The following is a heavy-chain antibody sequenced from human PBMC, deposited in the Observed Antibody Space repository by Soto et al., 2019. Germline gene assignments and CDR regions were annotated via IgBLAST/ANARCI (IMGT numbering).Heavy chain of an antibody. D-gene: IGHD5-12*01. V-gene: IGHV4-59*01. Sequence: SATLSLACPVSGASISGYYWSWFVQPPGKGLEWIGYIYYSGSTNYNPSLKSRVTISVDTSKNQFSLKLSSVTAADTAVYYCSREWVGDGYNSGWFDPWGQGTLVTVS. CDR1: GASISGYY. J-gene: IGHJ5*02. CDR2: IYYSGST. CDR3: SREWVGDGYNSGWFDP.